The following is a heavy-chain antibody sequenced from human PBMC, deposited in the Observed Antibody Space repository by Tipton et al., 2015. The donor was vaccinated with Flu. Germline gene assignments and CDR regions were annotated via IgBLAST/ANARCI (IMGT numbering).Heavy chain of an antibody. V-gene: IGHV4-38-2*01. CDR1: GDSIRSDYF. Sequence: TLSLTCVVSGDSIRSDYFWGWIRQPPGRGLEWIATIHRSGSTKYNPSLKGRVTISVDASKNQFYLEMRSVTAADMAVYYCARRDFSNYVSDPKNWFDRWGQGTLVTVSS. CDR2: IHRSGST. D-gene: IGHD4-11*01. CDR3: ARRDFSNYVSDPKNWFDR. J-gene: IGHJ5*02.